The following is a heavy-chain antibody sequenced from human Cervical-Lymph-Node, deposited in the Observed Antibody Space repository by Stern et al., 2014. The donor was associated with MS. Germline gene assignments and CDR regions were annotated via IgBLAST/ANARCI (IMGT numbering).Heavy chain of an antibody. J-gene: IGHJ4*02. D-gene: IGHD4-17*01. CDR3: ARDSGDYGPTFDF. CDR1: GGSIRSGSYY. Sequence: QVQLQESGPGLVKPSQTLSLTCTVSGGSIRSGSYYWSWIRQSDGKGLEWIGRMYTSGSATYNPSLKSRVTISVTTSQTQFSLKLGSVTAADTAVYYCARDSGDYGPTFDFWGQGTLVTVSS. V-gene: IGHV4-61*02. CDR2: MYTSGSA.